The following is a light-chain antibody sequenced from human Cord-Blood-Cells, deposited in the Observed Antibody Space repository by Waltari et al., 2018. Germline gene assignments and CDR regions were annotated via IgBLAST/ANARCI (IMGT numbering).Light chain of an antibody. CDR2: GAS. J-gene: IGKJ1*01. V-gene: IGKV3-20*01. CDR1: QSVRSSY. CDR3: QQYGGSHT. Sequence: EIVLTQSPGNLSLSPGESATLSCRASQSVRSSYLAWYQQKPGQAPRLLIYGASSRAAVIPDRFSDSVSGTAFTFTISRLEPEDFAVYDCQQYGGSHTFGQGTKVEI.